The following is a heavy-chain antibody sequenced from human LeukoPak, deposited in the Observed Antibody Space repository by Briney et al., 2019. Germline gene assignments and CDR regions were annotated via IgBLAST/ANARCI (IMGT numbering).Heavy chain of an antibody. CDR2: IRNDETEI. D-gene: IGHD3-16*02. V-gene: IGHV3-30*02. CDR3: AKDGGRYRFDF. Sequence: GGSLRLSCAASGFTFSVYSMNWVRQAPGKGLEWVSFIRNDETEIHYADFAKGRFTISRDRSKNSVYLQMNSLRPDDTALYYCAKDGGRYRFDFWGQGTMVTVSS. J-gene: IGHJ4*02. CDR1: GFTFSVYS.